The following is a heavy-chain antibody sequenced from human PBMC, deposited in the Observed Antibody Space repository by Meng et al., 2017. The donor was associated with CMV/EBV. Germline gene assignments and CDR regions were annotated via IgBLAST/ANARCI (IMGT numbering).Heavy chain of an antibody. CDR2: IKSKTDGGTT. V-gene: IGHV3-15*01. D-gene: IGHD6-6*01. Sequence: GGSLRPSCAASGFTFSNAWMSWVRQAPGKGLEWVGRIKSKTDGGTTDYAAPVKGRFTISRDDSKNTLYLQMNSLKTEDTAVYYCTTRTSSSDPYYYYGMDVWGQGTTVTVSS. CDR1: GFTFSNAW. J-gene: IGHJ6*02. CDR3: TTRTSSSDPYYYYGMDV.